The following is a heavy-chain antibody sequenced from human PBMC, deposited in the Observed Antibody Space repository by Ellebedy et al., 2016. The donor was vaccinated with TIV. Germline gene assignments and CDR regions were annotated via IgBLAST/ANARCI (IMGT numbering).Heavy chain of an antibody. CDR1: GYTFSAHY. Sequence: ASVKVSCKASGYTFSAHYLHWVRQAPGQGLEWMGWIDPSSGGTHYAKEFQGRVTLTRDTSINTAYMELSSLRSDDTAIYYCARIKSATSAFDPWGQGTLVTVSS. CDR2: IDPSSGGT. D-gene: IGHD1-1*01. V-gene: IGHV1-2*02. CDR3: ARIKSATSAFDP. J-gene: IGHJ5*02.